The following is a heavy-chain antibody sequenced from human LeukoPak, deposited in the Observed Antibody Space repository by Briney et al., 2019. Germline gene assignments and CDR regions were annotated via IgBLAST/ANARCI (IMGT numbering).Heavy chain of an antibody. CDR3: ARHGHYDFWSGYSLDY. Sequence: PGGSLRLSCAASGFTFSSYAMHWVRQAPGKGLEYVSAISSNGGSTYYVNSVKGRFTISRDNSKNTLYLQMGSLRAEDMAVYYCARHGHYDFWSGYSLDYWGQGTLVTVSS. CDR1: GFTFSSYA. J-gene: IGHJ4*02. D-gene: IGHD3-3*01. V-gene: IGHV3-64*01. CDR2: ISSNGGST.